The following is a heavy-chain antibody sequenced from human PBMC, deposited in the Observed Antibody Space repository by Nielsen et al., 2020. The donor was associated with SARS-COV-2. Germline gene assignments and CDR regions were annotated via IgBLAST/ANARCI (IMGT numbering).Heavy chain of an antibody. V-gene: IGHV4-39*01. Sequence: WVRQPPGKGVEWIGGIYYSGSTYYNPSLKRRVTISVDTSKNQFSLKLSSVTAADTAVYYCARHAGYYDILTGYYLHDAFDIWGQGTMVTVSS. D-gene: IGHD3-9*01. J-gene: IGHJ3*02. CDR2: IYYSGST. CDR3: ARHAGYYDILTGYYLHDAFDI.